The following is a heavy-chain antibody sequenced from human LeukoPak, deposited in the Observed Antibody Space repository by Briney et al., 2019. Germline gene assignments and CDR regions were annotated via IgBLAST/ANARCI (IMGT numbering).Heavy chain of an antibody. CDR1: GFTFSSYW. CDR3: ARDPDKGIIVGATRGDY. V-gene: IGHV3-7*01. Sequence: PGGSLRLSCAASGFTFSSYWMSWVRQAPGKGLEWVANIKQDGSEKYYVDSVKGRFTISRDNAKNSLYLQMNSLRAEDTAVYYCARDPDKGIIVGATRGDYWGQGTLVTVSS. J-gene: IGHJ4*02. D-gene: IGHD1-26*01. CDR2: IKQDGSEK.